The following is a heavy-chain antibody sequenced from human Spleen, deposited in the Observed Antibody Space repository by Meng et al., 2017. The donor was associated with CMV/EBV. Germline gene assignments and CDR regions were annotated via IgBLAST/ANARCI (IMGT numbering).Heavy chain of an antibody. J-gene: IGHJ4*02. D-gene: IGHD6-19*01. CDR2: IYRDGST. Sequence: EVQLVESGXGLVQPGXSLRLSCAASGFTVSSNYMSWVRQAPGKGLEWVSLIYRDGSTFYADSVKGRFTIFRDNSKNTVFLQMNSLRAEDTAIYYCARDQAVSHWGQGTLVTVSA. CDR1: GFTVSSNY. V-gene: IGHV3-66*01. CDR3: ARDQAVSH.